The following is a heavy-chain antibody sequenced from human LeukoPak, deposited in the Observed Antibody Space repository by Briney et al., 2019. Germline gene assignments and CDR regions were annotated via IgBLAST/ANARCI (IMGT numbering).Heavy chain of an antibody. V-gene: IGHV5-51*01. D-gene: IGHD3-22*01. Sequence: GESLKISCNGSGYSFTSYWIGWVRQMPGKGLDWKGIIYPGDSDTRYSPSFQGQVTISGDKSISTAYLQWSSVTASDTAMYYCARTYYYDSSGYYYGYWGQGTLVTVSS. CDR3: ARTYYYDSSGYYYGY. CDR1: GYSFTSYW. J-gene: IGHJ4*02. CDR2: IYPGDSDT.